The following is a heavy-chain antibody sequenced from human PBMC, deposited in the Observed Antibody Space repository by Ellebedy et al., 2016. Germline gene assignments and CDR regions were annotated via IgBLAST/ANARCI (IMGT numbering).Heavy chain of an antibody. D-gene: IGHD3-10*01. CDR3: TSVCPFGEFLEDSFHI. CDR1: GFTFSNYP. Sequence: GESLKISXAASGFTFSNYPMYWVRQAPGKGLEWVAVISYDGSNQYYADSVKGRFSISRDNSKYTLSLQMNSLRAEDTAVYYCTSVCPFGEFLEDSFHIWGQGTMVTVSS. V-gene: IGHV3-30*04. CDR2: ISYDGSNQ. J-gene: IGHJ3*02.